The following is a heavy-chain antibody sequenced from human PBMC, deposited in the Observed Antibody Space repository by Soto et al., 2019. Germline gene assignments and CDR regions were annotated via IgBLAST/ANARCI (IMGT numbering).Heavy chain of an antibody. CDR2: ISSSSSYI. CDR1: GFSFSSYS. V-gene: IGHV3-21*04. Sequence: PGGSLRLSCAASGFSFSSYSMNWVRQAQGKGLEWVSSISSSSSYIYYADSVKGRFTISRDNSKSTLYLQMNSLRAEDTALYYCAKGRSYYYYYGVDVWGQGTTVTVSS. J-gene: IGHJ6*02. CDR3: AKGRSYYYYYGVDV.